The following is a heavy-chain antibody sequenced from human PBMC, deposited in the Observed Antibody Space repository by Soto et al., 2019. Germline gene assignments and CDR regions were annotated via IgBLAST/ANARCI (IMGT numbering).Heavy chain of an antibody. D-gene: IGHD6-13*01. V-gene: IGHV4-59*12. Sequence: PSETLALTCAVSGGSITKFFWSSIRQPPGKGLERIGDTYYSGRTNYNPSLKSRVIISVDTSKNQFSLKLGSVTAADPAVYYCARDLRSSPTSTYYDYGMDVWGQGTTV. J-gene: IGHJ6*02. CDR3: ARDLRSSPTSTYYDYGMDV. CDR2: TYYSGRT. CDR1: GGSITKFF.